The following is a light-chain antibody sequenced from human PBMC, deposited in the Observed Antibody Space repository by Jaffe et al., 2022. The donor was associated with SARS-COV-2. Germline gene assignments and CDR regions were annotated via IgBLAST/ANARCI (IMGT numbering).Light chain of an antibody. CDR1: ETVFSTY. J-gene: IGKJ4*02. CDR3: LLYGDSLT. V-gene: IGKV3-20*01. Sequence: EVVLTQSPGTLSLSPGERATLSCRASETVFSTYVGWYQQKDGQPPRLLIYGAANRATDIADRFSGSGSGTDFTLTISRLEPEDVAVYYCLLYGDSLTFGGGTKVEI. CDR2: GAA.